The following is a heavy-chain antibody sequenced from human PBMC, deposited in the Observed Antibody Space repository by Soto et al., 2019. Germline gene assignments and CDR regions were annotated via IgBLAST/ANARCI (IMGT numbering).Heavy chain of an antibody. CDR2: IKSKTDGGTT. CDR1: GFTFSNAW. Sequence: PGGSLRLSCAASGFTFSNAWMSWVRQAPGKGLEWVGRIKSKTDGGTTDYAAPVKGRFTISRDDSKNTLYLQMNSLKTEDTAVYYCTTSVGVYYYYGMDVWGQGTPVTVSS. J-gene: IGHJ6*02. V-gene: IGHV3-15*01. D-gene: IGHD3-3*01. CDR3: TTSVGVYYYYGMDV.